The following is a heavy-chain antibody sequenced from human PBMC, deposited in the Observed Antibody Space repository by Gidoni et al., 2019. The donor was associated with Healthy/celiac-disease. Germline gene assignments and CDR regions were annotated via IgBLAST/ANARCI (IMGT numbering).Heavy chain of an antibody. CDR3: ARMGYCSSTSCYRGYYYYGMDV. J-gene: IGHJ6*02. Sequence: QVQLVQSGAEVKKPGSSVKVSCKASGGTFSSYAIRWVQQAPGQGLEWMGGIIPIFGTANYAQKFQGRVTITADKSTSTAYMELSSLRSEDTAVYYCARMGYCSSTSCYRGYYYYGMDVWGQGTTVTVSS. CDR1: GGTFSSYA. V-gene: IGHV1-69*06. D-gene: IGHD2-2*01. CDR2: IIPIFGTA.